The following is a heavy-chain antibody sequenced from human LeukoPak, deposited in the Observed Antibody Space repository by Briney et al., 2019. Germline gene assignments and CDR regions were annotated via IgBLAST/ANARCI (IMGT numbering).Heavy chain of an antibody. J-gene: IGHJ6*02. CDR3: AKDPTRDSGGFFYYGMDV. CDR2: LSYDGRHK. CDR1: GFTFSSYG. V-gene: IGHV3-30*18. Sequence: GGSLRLSCAASGFTFSSYGIHWVRQAPGKGLEWVAVLSYDGRHKYYGLSVRGRFTISRDNSKNTLYLQMDSLRGEDTAVYYWAKDPTRDSGGFFYYGMDVWGQGTTVTVSS. D-gene: IGHD3-3*01.